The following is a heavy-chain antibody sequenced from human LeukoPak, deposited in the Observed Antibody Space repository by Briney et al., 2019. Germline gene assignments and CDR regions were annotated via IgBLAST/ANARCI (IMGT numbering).Heavy chain of an antibody. J-gene: IGHJ4*02. Sequence: GASVKVSCKVSGYTLTSNYMHWVRQAPGQGLEWMGVINPSGGSTSYAQKFQGRVTMTRDTSTSTAYMELSSLRSEDTAVYYCARGTVVRDYWGQGTLVTVSS. V-gene: IGHV1-46*01. D-gene: IGHD2-2*01. CDR1: GYTLTSNY. CDR3: ARGTVVRDY. CDR2: INPSGGST.